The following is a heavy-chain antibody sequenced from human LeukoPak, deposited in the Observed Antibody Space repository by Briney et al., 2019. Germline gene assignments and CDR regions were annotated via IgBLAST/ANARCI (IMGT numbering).Heavy chain of an antibody. J-gene: IGHJ4*02. Sequence: ASVKISCTASGYTFTSYYLQWVRQAPGQGLEWMGIINPSGGSTTYAQKFQGRVTITADESTSTAYMELSSLRSEDTAVYYCARDKGGWYHLRGYYFDYWGQGTLVTVSS. CDR1: GYTFTSYY. CDR2: INPSGGST. D-gene: IGHD6-19*01. V-gene: IGHV1-46*01. CDR3: ARDKGGWYHLRGYYFDY.